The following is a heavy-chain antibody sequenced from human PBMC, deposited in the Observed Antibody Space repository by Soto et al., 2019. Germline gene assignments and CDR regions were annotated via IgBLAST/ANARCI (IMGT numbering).Heavy chain of an antibody. Sequence: HPGGSLRLSCTASGFTFSHYNMNWVRQTPGKGLEWVSYFGAGSIPTYYADSVKGRFNISRDNAQNSLFLQMNSLRDEDTAVYYCVRDNRLRFFVWPQFDPWGQGTLVTVSS. CDR3: VRDNRLRFFVWPQFDP. CDR1: GFTFSHYN. J-gene: IGHJ5*02. D-gene: IGHD3-9*01. V-gene: IGHV3-48*02. CDR2: FGAGSIPT.